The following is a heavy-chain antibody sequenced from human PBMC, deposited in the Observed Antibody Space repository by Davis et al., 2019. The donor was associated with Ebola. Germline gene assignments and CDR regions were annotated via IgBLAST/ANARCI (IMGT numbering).Heavy chain of an antibody. V-gene: IGHV5-51*01. D-gene: IGHD5-24*01. CDR1: GYSFTTYW. CDR3: ARGTDGYNPGGYFDS. Sequence: GESLKISCQGSGYSFTTYWIVWVRQMPGKGLESMGIIFPGDSDTRYSPSFQGQVTISADKSISTAYLQLSSLKAADTAMYYCARGTDGYNPGGYFDSWGQGTLVTVSS. CDR2: IFPGDSDT. J-gene: IGHJ4*02.